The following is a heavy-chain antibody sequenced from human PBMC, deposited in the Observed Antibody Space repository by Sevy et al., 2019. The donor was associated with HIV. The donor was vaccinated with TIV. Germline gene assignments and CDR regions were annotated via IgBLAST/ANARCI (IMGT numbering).Heavy chain of an antibody. D-gene: IGHD3-22*01. V-gene: IGHV4-61*01. Sequence: SETLSLTCAVSGVSVSSDTYYWSWIRQPPGKGLEWIGYVYHTGSTNYSPSFKSRVTTSVDTSKNQFSMRLFSVAAADTAVDYCAREPYIFDKSGYYWDYWGQGALVTVSS. CDR2: VYHTGST. CDR1: GVSVSSDTYY. CDR3: AREPYIFDKSGYYWDY. J-gene: IGHJ4*02.